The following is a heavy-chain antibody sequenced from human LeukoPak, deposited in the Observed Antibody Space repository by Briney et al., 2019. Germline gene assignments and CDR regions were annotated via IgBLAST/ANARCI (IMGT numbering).Heavy chain of an antibody. CDR2: IYTSGST. V-gene: IGHV4-61*02. CDR3: ARGYCSSTSCYNYFDY. Sequence: PSETLSLTCTVSGGSISSGSYYWSWIRQPGGKGLERIGRIYTSGSTNYNPSLKSRVTISVDTSKNQFSLKLSSVTAADTAVYYCARGYCSSTSCYNYFDYWGQGTLVTVSS. D-gene: IGHD2-2*02. CDR1: GGSISSGSYY. J-gene: IGHJ4*02.